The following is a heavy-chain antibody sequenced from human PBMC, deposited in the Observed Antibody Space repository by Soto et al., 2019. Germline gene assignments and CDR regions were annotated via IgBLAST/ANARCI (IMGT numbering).Heavy chain of an antibody. CDR2: INPNSGGT. D-gene: IGHD6-13*01. CDR1: GYTFTGDY. CDR3: AGKHSSSWYSHYYYGMDV. Sequence: ASVKVSCKASGYTFTGDYMHGVRQAPGQGLEWMGWINPNSGGTNYAQKFQGRVTMTRDTSISTAYMELSRLRSDDTAVYYCAGKHSSSWYSHYYYGMDVWGQGTTVTVSS. V-gene: IGHV1-2*02. J-gene: IGHJ6*02.